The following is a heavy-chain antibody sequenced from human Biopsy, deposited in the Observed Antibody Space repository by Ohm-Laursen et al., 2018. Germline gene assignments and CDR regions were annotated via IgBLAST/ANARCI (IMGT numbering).Heavy chain of an antibody. CDR3: TTVASPLYYSSSNRGLVY. Sequence: SLRLSCAASGFPFSNAWMTWVRQAPGKGPEWVGHIKSSTDGGTTDYAAPVKGRLTISRDDSKNTVYLQMNSLKTEDTGVYYCTTVASPLYYSSSNRGLVYWGQGTQVTVSS. CDR1: GFPFSNAW. V-gene: IGHV3-15*01. D-gene: IGHD4-11*01. CDR2: IKSSTDGGTT. J-gene: IGHJ4*02.